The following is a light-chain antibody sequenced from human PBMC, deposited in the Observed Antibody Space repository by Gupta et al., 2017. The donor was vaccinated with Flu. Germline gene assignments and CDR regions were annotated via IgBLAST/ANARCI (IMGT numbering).Light chain of an antibody. CDR1: QSVNIY. V-gene: IGKV3-11*02. CDR2: DAS. J-gene: IGKJ2*01. Sequence: DIVLTQSPATLSLSPGDRAILSCRASQSVNIYLAWYQQKPGQPPRLLMFDASKRAAGIPDRFSGSGCGRDFSLTSSTREPEDFAVYYCQQRSCLPMYTFGQGTKLEI. CDR3: QQRSCLPMYT.